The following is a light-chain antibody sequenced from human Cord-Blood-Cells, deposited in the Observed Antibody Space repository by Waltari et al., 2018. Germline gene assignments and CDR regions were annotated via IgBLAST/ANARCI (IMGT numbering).Light chain of an antibody. CDR3: QQYNSYL. CDR1: QSISSW. Sequence: DIQMTQSPSTLSASVGDRVTITCRASQSISSWLAWYQQQPGKAPKLLIYKASSLESGVPSRFSGSGSGTEFTLTISSLQPDDCATYYCQQYNSYLFGQGTKLEVK. CDR2: KAS. J-gene: IGKJ2*01. V-gene: IGKV1-5*03.